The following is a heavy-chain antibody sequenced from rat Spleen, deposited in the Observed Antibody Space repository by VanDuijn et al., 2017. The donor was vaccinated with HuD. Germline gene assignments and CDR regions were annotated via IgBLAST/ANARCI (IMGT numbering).Heavy chain of an antibody. J-gene: IGHJ2*01. D-gene: IGHD1-1*01. Sequence: EVHLVESGGGLVQPGGSLKLSCVASGFTFSSYWMYWIRQSPGKGLEWVSSINTDGGSTYYPDSVKGRFTISRDNAENTVYLQMDSLRSEDTATYYGASHGPYSGDRWGQGVMVTVSS. CDR1: GFTFSSYW. CDR2: INTDGGST. V-gene: IGHV5-58*01. CDR3: ASHGPYSGDR.